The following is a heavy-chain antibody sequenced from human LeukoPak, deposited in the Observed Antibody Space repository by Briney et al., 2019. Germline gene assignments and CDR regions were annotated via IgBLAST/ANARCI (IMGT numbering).Heavy chain of an antibody. CDR3: ARGPGGYYDY. CDR2: IYSGGGT. Sequence: PGGSLRLSCVGSGFTVSSHYMTWVRQAPGKGLEWVSVIYSGGGTFYVDSVKGRFTISRDISKNTLYLQMNSLRVEDTALYYCARGPGGYYDYWGQRTLVAVSS. J-gene: IGHJ4*02. D-gene: IGHD3-10*01. CDR1: GFTVSSHY. V-gene: IGHV3-53*01.